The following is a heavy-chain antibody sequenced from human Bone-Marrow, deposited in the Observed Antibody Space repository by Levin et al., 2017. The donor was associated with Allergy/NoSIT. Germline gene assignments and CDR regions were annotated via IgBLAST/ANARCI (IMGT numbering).Heavy chain of an antibody. V-gene: IGHV3-33*01. CDR2: ISYDGGHK. Sequence: GESLKISCAASGFTFSAFGMHWVRQAPGRGLEWVAVISYDGGHKFYADSVKGRFTISRDNSKNTHYLQMNSLRAEDTAVYSCTRDRGEWGQFYFDCWGQGILVTVSS. CDR3: TRDRGEWGQFYFDC. J-gene: IGHJ4*02. D-gene: IGHD1-26*01. CDR1: GFTFSAFG.